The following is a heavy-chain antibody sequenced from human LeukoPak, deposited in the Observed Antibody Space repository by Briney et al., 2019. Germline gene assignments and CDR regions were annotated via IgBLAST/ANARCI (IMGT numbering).Heavy chain of an antibody. CDR3: AKDIQGSY. V-gene: IGHV3-23*01. CDR2: VSSSGANT. Sequence: GGSLRLSCAASGFSFNSAAMTWVRQAPGKGLEWVSLVSSSGANTYYADSVKGRFTISRDNSKNTVYLQMNSLRAEDTAIYYCAKDIQGSYWGQGTLVTVSS. CDR1: GFSFNSAA. D-gene: IGHD2-21*01. J-gene: IGHJ4*02.